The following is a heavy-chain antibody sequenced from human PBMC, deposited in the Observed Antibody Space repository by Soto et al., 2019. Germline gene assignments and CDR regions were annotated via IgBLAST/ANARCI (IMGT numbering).Heavy chain of an antibody. CDR3: ASTYYSGSSGPFDY. CDR1: GDSISSGGYY. V-gene: IGHV4-31*03. Sequence: QVQLQESGPGLVKPSQTLSLTCTVSGDSISSGGYYWSWIRQHPGKGLEWIGYIYYSGTTYYNPSLVSRVTISADTSENQSSLKVNSVTVADTAVYYCASTYYSGSSGPFDYWGQGTLVTVSS. J-gene: IGHJ4*02. CDR2: IYYSGTT. D-gene: IGHD3-22*01.